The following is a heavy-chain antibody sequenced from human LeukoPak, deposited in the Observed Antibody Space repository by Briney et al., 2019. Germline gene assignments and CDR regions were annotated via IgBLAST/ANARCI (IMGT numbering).Heavy chain of an antibody. CDR1: GFTFSSYA. CDR3: VSPGQQLWVDYFDY. J-gene: IGHJ4*02. CDR2: ISYDGSNK. V-gene: IGHV3-30-3*01. D-gene: IGHD6-13*01. Sequence: QPGGSLRLSCAASGFTFSSYAMHWVRQAPGKGLEWVAVISYDGSNKYYADSVKGRFTISRDNSKNTLYLQMNSLRAEDTAVYYCVSPGQQLWVDYFDYWGQGTLVTVSS.